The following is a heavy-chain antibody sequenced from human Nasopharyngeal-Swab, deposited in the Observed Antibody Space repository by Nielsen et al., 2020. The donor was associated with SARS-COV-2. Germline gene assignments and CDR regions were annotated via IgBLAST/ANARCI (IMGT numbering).Heavy chain of an antibody. CDR3: AGGRDGYTNYYYYYGMDV. Sequence: PGTGLAWIGYIYYSGSTNYNPSLKSRVTISVDTSKNQFSLKLSSVTAADTAVYYCAGGRDGYTNYYYYYGMDVWGQGTAVTVSS. V-gene: IGHV4-59*13. CDR2: IYYSGST. J-gene: IGHJ6*02. D-gene: IGHD5-24*01.